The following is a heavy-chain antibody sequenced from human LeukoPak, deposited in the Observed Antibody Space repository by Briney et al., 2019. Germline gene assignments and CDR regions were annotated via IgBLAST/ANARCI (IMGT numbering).Heavy chain of an antibody. Sequence: VASVKVSCKASGYTFTSYGISWVRQAPGQGLEWMGWISAYNGNTNYAQKLQGRVTMTTDTSTSTAYMELRSLRSEDTAVYYCASVDVRSSSWKNYYYYMDVWGKGTTVTVSS. CDR2: ISAYNGNT. J-gene: IGHJ6*03. D-gene: IGHD6-13*01. CDR1: GYTFTSYG. CDR3: ASVDVRSSSWKNYYYYMDV. V-gene: IGHV1-18*01.